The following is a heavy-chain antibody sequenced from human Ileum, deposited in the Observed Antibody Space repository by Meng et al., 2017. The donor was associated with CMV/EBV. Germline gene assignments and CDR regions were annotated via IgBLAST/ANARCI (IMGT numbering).Heavy chain of an antibody. CDR3: AKILWGYCSGGNCYSLDF. J-gene: IGHJ4*02. Sequence: FSSYGMHWVRQAPGKGLEWVAFIRYDGSNKYYADSVKGRFTISRDNSKNTLYLQMNSLRSEDTAVYYCAKILWGYCSGGNCYSLDFWGQGTLVTVSS. D-gene: IGHD2-15*01. V-gene: IGHV3-30*02. CDR1: FSSYG. CDR2: IRYDGSNK.